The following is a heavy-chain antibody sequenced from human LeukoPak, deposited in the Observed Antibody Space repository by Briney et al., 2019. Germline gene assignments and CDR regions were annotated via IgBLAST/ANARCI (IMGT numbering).Heavy chain of an antibody. D-gene: IGHD3-16*01. CDR3: ATIRQASFDY. CDR1: GGSVSDYY. CDR2: IYHTGST. Sequence: KPSETLSLTCTISGGSVSDYYWSWIRQSPGKGLEWIGYIYHTGSTSYSPSLKSRVTISADTSQNQFSLKLSSVTAADTAVYYCATIRQASFDYWGQGTLVTVSS. J-gene: IGHJ4*02. V-gene: IGHV4-59*02.